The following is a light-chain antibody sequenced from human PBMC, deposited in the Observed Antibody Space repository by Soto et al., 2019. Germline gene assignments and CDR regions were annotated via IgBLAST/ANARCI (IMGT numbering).Light chain of an antibody. CDR2: LGS. J-gene: IGKJ2*01. CDR1: QSLLHSNGYNY. V-gene: IGKV2-28*01. Sequence: DIVMTQSPLSLPVTPGEPASISCRSSQSLLHSNGYNYLDWYLQKPGQSPQLLIYLGSNRASGVPDRFSGSGSGTDFTLKISRVEAKDVVVSNCMQARQTPYTFGHGTKLESK. CDR3: MQARQTPYT.